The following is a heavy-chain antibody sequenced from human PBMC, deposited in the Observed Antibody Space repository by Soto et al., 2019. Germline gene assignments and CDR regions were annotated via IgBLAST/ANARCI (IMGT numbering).Heavy chain of an antibody. D-gene: IGHD4-17*01. Sequence: QVQLQESGPGLVKPSETLSLTCSVSGSSISSYYWSWIRQPPGKGLEWIGYIYYSGSTNYNPSLKSRVIISVDTSRKQLSLRLRSVTAADTAVYYCTRVGGYYGDYPNFDYWGQGTLVTVSS. CDR3: TRVGGYYGDYPNFDY. J-gene: IGHJ4*02. V-gene: IGHV4-59*01. CDR1: GSSISSYY. CDR2: IYYSGST.